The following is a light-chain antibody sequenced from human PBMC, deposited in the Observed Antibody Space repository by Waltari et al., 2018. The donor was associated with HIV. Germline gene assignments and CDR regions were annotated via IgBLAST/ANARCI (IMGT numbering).Light chain of an antibody. V-gene: IGLV1-51*02. J-gene: IGLJ2*01. CDR1: SSNIGTNY. Sequence: QSVLTQPPSVSAAPGQKVTIPCSGSSSNIGTNYVSWYQQFPGTAPQLLIYATNKRPFEIADRFAGSKSGTSATLGITGLQTADEADYYCGTWDSSLSVVVFGGGTKVTVL. CDR2: ATN. CDR3: GTWDSSLSVVV.